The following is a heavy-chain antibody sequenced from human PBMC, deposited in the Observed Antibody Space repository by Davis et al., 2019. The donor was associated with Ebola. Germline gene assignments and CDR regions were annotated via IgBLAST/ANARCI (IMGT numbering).Heavy chain of an antibody. Sequence: GESLKISCKTSGYTFSNFWIGWVRQMPGRGLELMGIVYPGDSDTRYSPSFQGRVTISADESNSTAYLQWSSLKASDTAIYYCARHSVLGLYNWLDPRGQGTLVNVSS. D-gene: IGHD5/OR15-5a*01. J-gene: IGHJ5*02. CDR2: VYPGDSDT. CDR1: GYTFSNFW. V-gene: IGHV5-51*01. CDR3: ARHSVLGLYNWLDP.